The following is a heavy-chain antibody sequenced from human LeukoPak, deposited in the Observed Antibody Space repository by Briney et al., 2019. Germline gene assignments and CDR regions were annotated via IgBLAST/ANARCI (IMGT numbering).Heavy chain of an antibody. Sequence: GGSLRLSCAASGFTFSRYWMNWVRQAPGKGLELVANIREDGSEKYYVDSVKGRFTISRDNTKNLLYLEMSSLRAEDTAVYYCGVVYWGQGTLVTVSS. CDR3: GVVY. CDR2: IREDGSEK. V-gene: IGHV3-7*01. CDR1: GFTFSRYW. J-gene: IGHJ4*02.